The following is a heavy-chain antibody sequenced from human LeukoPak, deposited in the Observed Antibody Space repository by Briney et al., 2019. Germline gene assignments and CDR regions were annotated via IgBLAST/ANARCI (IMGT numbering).Heavy chain of an antibody. J-gene: IGHJ4*02. CDR3: ARYASSSRLFDK. D-gene: IGHD6-6*01. CDR2: IYSSGNT. CDR1: GDSISSNY. V-gene: IGHV4-4*07. Sequence: SETLSLTCTVSGDSISSNYWSWIRQPAGKGMEWIGCIYSSGNTKYNPSFSSRVTMSLDMSKNQFSLKLSSVTAADTAVYYCARYASSSRLFDKWGQGTLVTVSS.